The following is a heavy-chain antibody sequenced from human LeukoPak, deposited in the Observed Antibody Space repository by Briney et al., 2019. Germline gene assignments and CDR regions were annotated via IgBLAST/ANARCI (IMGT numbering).Heavy chain of an antibody. CDR2: ISAYNGNT. J-gene: IGHJ5*02. Sequence: ASVKVSCKASGYTFTSYGISWVRQAPGQGLEWMGWISAYNGNTNYAQKLQGRVTMTTDTSTSTAYMELRSLRSDDTAVYYCARVNGCSSTSCYTVNRFDPWGQGTLVTVSS. CDR1: GYTFTSYG. D-gene: IGHD2-2*02. V-gene: IGHV1-18*01. CDR3: ARVNGCSSTSCYTVNRFDP.